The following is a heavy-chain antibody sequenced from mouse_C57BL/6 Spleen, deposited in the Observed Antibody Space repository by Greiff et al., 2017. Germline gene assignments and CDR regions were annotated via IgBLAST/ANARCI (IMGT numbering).Heavy chain of an antibody. CDR1: GYTFTSYW. J-gene: IGHJ3*01. CDR3: ARGGQLRPNFFAY. V-gene: IGHV1-50*01. D-gene: IGHD3-2*02. Sequence: QVQLKESGAELVKPGASVKLSCKASGYTFTSYWMQWVKQRPGQGLEWIGEIDPSDSYTNYNQKFKGKATLTVDTSSSTAYMQLSSLTSEDSAVYYCARGGQLRPNFFAYWGQGTLVTVSA. CDR2: IDPSDSYT.